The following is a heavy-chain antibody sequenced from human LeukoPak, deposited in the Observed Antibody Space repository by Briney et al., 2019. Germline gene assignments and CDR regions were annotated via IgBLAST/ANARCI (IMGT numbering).Heavy chain of an antibody. Sequence: SETLSLTCTVSGGSISSYYWSWIRQPAGKGLEWIGRIYTSGSTNYNPSLKSRVTMSVDTSKNQFSLKLSSVTAADTAVYYCARPEGYCSGGSCYNWFDPWGQGTLVTVSS. J-gene: IGHJ5*02. D-gene: IGHD2-15*01. V-gene: IGHV4-4*07. CDR3: ARPEGYCSGGSCYNWFDP. CDR1: GGSISSYY. CDR2: IYTSGST.